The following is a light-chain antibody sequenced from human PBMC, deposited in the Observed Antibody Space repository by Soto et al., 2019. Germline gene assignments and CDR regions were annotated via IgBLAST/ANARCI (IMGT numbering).Light chain of an antibody. CDR2: DAA. V-gene: IGKV3-11*01. J-gene: IGKJ2*01. CDR3: QQRSNWPPYT. CDR1: QSVSSY. Sequence: EIGLTQSPATLSLSPGERATLSCRASQSVSSYLAWYQQKPGQAPRLLIYDAANSATGIPARFSGSGSGTDFTLTIGSLEPEDFAVYYWQQRSNWPPYTFGQGTKLEIK.